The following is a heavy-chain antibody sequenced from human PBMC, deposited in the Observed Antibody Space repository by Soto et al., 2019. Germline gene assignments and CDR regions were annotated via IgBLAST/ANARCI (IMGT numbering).Heavy chain of an antibody. CDR1: GASISSTDW. V-gene: IGHV4-4*02. J-gene: IGHJ4*02. CDR2: IYHSGGT. D-gene: IGHD2-8*01. CDR3: AIPDAGDFHY. Sequence: SETLSLTCAVSGASISSTDWWSWVRQPPGKGLEWLGEIYHSGGTYYNPSLRSRVAISVDTSQNLFSLTLTSVTAADTAVYYCAIPDAGDFHYWGQGALVTVSS.